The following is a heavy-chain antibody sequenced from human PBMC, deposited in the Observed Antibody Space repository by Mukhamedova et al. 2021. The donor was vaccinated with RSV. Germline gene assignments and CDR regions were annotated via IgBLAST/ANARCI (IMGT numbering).Heavy chain of an antibody. CDR2: INSDGSST. J-gene: IGHJ5*02. D-gene: IGHD3-22*01. V-gene: IGHV3-74*01. Sequence: VSRINSDGSSTSYADSVKGRFTISRDNAKNTLYLQMNSLRAEDTAVYYCARDLGYYDSSGYLNWFDPWGQGTLVTVSS. CDR3: ARDLGYYDSSGYLNWFDP.